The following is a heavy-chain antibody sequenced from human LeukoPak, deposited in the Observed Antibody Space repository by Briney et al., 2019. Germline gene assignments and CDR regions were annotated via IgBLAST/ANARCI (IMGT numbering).Heavy chain of an antibody. CDR2: IYYNGTT. J-gene: IGHJ4*02. D-gene: IGHD3-3*01. Sequence: SETLSLTCTVSGGSISSNSYFWGWIRQPPRKRLEWIGSIYYNGTTYYNPSLKSRVSISVDTSKNQLSLKLSSVTAADTSVYYCARLYVLEWLLYGNFDFWGQGTLVTVSS. CDR3: ARLYVLEWLLYGNFDF. CDR1: GGSISSNSYF. V-gene: IGHV4-39*01.